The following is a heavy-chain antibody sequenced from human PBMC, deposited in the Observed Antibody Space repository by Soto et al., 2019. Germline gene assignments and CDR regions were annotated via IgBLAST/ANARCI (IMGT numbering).Heavy chain of an antibody. D-gene: IGHD2-15*01. J-gene: IGHJ5*02. CDR3: ARDECSGGSCYYARHWFDP. CDR2: IYHRGST. V-gene: IGHV4-4*02. CDR1: GGPISSSNW. Sequence: QVQLQESGPGLVKPSGTLSLTCAVSGGPISSSNWWSWVRQPPGKGLEGIGEIYHRGSTNYNPSLKSRVTISVDKSKNQFSLKLSSVTAADTAVYYCARDECSGGSCYYARHWFDPWGQGTLVTVSS.